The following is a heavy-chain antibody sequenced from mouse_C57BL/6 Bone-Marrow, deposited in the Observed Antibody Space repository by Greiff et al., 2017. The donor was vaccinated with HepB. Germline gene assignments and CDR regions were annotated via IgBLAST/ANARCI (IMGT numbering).Heavy chain of an antibody. CDR3: ARRGYYYDYDVNYFDY. CDR1: GFTFSSYT. D-gene: IGHD2-4*01. CDR2: ISGGGGNT. J-gene: IGHJ2*01. Sequence: DVKLVESGGGLVKPGGSLKLSCAASGFTFSSYTMSWVRQTPEKRLEWVATISGGGGNTYYPDSVKGRFTISRDNAKNTLYLQMSSLRSEDTALYYCARRGYYYDYDVNYFDYWGQGTTLTVSS. V-gene: IGHV5-9*01.